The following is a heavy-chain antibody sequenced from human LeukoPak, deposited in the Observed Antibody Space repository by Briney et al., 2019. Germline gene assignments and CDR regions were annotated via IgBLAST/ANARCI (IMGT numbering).Heavy chain of an antibody. CDR2: ISYDGSNK. D-gene: IGHD6-13*01. Sequence: GGSLRLSCAASGFTFSSYSMHWVRQAPGKGLEWVAVISYDGSNKYYADSVRGRFTISRDNSKNTLYLQMNSLRAEDTAVHYCARDRGIAAAAQYYLDYWGQGTLVTVSS. J-gene: IGHJ4*02. CDR3: ARDRGIAAAAQYYLDY. CDR1: GFTFSSYS. V-gene: IGHV3-30-3*01.